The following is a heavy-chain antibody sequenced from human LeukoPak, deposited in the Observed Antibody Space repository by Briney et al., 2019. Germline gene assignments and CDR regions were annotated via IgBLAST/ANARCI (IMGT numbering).Heavy chain of an antibody. CDR3: ARAEGDYYYYFYMDV. Sequence: PGGSLRLSCAASGFPFSNYWMSWVRQAPGKGLEWVANIKQDGGEKCYVDSVKGRFTTSRDNGKNSLYLQMNSLRAEDTAVYYCARAEGDYYYYFYMDVWGKGTTVTVSS. CDR1: GFPFSNYW. V-gene: IGHV3-7*01. CDR2: IKQDGGEK. J-gene: IGHJ6*03.